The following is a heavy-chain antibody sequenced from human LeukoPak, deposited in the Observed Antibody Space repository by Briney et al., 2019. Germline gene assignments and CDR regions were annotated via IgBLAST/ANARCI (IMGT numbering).Heavy chain of an antibody. D-gene: IGHD3-22*01. CDR3: ARDYYDSSGMGPDY. CDR2: TRNKANSYTT. J-gene: IGHJ4*02. V-gene: IGHV3-72*01. CDR1: GFTFSDHY. Sequence: PGGSLRLSCAASGFTFSDHYMDWVRQAPGKGLEWVGRTRNKANSYTTEYAASVKGRFTISRDDSKNSLYLQMNSLKTEDTAVYYCARDYYDSSGMGPDYWGQGTLVTVSS.